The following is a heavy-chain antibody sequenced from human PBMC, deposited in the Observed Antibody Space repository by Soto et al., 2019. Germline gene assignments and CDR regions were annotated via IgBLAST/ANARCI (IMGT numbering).Heavy chain of an antibody. CDR2: INSDGSVS. Sequence: EVQLVESGGGLVQPGGSLRLSCAASGFTFSNYWMYWVRQAPGKGLVWVSRINSDGSVSSYADSVKGRLTRSRDNVKNTLYLKMVSLRAEDTAVYYCARGDCVGGTCYSLAGSFCYYMAVWGKGTTVTVFS. J-gene: IGHJ6*03. D-gene: IGHD2-15*01. V-gene: IGHV3-74*01. CDR1: GFTFSNYW. CDR3: ARGDCVGGTCYSLAGSFCYYMAV.